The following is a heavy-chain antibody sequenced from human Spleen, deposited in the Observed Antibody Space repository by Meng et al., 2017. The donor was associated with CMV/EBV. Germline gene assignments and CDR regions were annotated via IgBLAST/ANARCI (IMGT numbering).Heavy chain of an antibody. CDR2: IYWNDDK. CDR1: GFSLSNGGVG. J-gene: IGHJ5*02. D-gene: IGHD1-26*01. CDR3: AHRRGGWVDP. V-gene: IGHV2-5*01. Sequence: FTFSGFSLSNGGVGVGWIRQPPGKALEWLAVIYWNDDKRYSPSLKSRLTITKDTSKNQVVLTMTNMDPVDTATYYCAHRRGGWVDPWGQGTLVTVSS.